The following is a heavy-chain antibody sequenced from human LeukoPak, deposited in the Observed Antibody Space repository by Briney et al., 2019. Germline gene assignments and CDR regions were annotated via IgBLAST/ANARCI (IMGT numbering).Heavy chain of an antibody. Sequence: PSETLSLTCTVSGGSISSYYWSWIRQPPGKGQEWIGYIYYSGSTNYNPSLKSRVTISVDTSKNQFSLKLSSVTAADTAVYYCARHPVWFGELLPYFDYWGQGTLVTVSS. CDR1: GGSISSYY. CDR2: IYYSGST. CDR3: ARHPVWFGELLPYFDY. J-gene: IGHJ4*02. D-gene: IGHD3-10*01. V-gene: IGHV4-59*08.